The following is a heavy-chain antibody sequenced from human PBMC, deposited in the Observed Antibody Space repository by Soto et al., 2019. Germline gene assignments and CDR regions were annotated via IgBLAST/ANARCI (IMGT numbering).Heavy chain of an antibody. Sequence: SETLSLTCTVSGGSISSYYWSWIRQPPGKGLEWIGYIYYSGSTNYNPSLKSRVTISVDTSKNQFSLKLSSVTAADTAVYYCARAHYDYVWGSYRLPLMDVWGQGTTVTVSS. CDR2: IYYSGST. D-gene: IGHD3-16*02. V-gene: IGHV4-59*01. CDR3: ARAHYDYVWGSYRLPLMDV. J-gene: IGHJ6*02. CDR1: GGSISSYY.